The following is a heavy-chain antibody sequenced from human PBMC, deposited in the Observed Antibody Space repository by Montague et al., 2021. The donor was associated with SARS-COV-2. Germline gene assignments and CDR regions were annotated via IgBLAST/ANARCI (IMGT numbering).Heavy chain of an antibody. CDR1: GGSISSYY. CDR3: ARGGGDSADYYYYAMDV. CDR2: IYNNGST. J-gene: IGHJ6*02. V-gene: IGHV4-59*01. D-gene: IGHD2-21*02. Sequence: SETRSLTCTVSGGSISSYYWSWIRQPPEKGLQWIGYIYNNGSTNCNTSLKSRVTLSIDTSKNQFSLKLTSVTAADTAVYYCARGGGDSADYYYYAMDVWGQGTTVTVSS.